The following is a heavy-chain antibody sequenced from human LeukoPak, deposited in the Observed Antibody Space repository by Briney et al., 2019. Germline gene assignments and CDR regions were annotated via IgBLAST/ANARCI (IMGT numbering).Heavy chain of an antibody. CDR2: ISGGGTTT. CDR1: GFTFSNYA. D-gene: IGHD6-6*01. J-gene: IGHJ4*02. V-gene: IGHV3-23*01. CDR3: ASGSSSSGDFDY. Sequence: GGSLRLSCVASGFTFSNYAMSWVRQAPGQGLDWVSTISGGGTTTYSADSVKGRFTISRDNSKNTLYLQMDSLRAEDMAVYYCASGSSSSGDFDYWGQGTLVAVSS.